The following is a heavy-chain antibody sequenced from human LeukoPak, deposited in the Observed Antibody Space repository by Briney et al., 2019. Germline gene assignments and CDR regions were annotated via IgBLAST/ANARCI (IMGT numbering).Heavy chain of an antibody. Sequence: SETLSLTCTVSGGSISSYYWSLIRQPAGKGLEWIGRIYTSGSTNYNPSLKSRVTMSVDTSKNQFSLKLSSVTAADTAVYYCARTGYCSGGSCSGYFQHWGQGTLVTVSS. V-gene: IGHV4-4*07. J-gene: IGHJ1*01. CDR2: IYTSGST. CDR3: ARTGYCSGGSCSGYFQH. D-gene: IGHD2-15*01. CDR1: GGSISSYY.